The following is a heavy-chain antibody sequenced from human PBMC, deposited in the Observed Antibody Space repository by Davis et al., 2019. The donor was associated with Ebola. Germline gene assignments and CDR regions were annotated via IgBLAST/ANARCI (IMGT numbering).Heavy chain of an antibody. CDR3: ARAQFPTTSDH. V-gene: IGHV1-18*01. Sequence: ASVKVSCKASGGTFSSYAISWVRQAPGQGREWMGWINPDNGNTNYAQNVQGRVIMTSDTATTTAYMEVGSLRSDDTAVYYCARAQFPTTSDHWGQGTLVTVSS. CDR2: INPDNGNT. CDR1: GGTFSSYA. D-gene: IGHD1-1*01. J-gene: IGHJ4*02.